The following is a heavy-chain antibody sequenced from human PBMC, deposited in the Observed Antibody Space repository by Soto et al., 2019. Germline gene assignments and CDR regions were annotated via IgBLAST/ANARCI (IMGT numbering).Heavy chain of an antibody. J-gene: IGHJ4*02. D-gene: IGHD2-21*01. CDR1: GYTFTSYG. Sequence: QVPLVQSGAEVKKPGASVKVSCKASGYTFTSYGISWVRQAPGQGLERMGWNSAYNGNTNYAQKLQGRVTMTTNTSTSTAYMEVRRLRSDDTAVYYCARGFPYGGGDCYSDFDYWGQGTLVTVSS. CDR2: NSAYNGNT. V-gene: IGHV1-18*01. CDR3: ARGFPYGGGDCYSDFDY.